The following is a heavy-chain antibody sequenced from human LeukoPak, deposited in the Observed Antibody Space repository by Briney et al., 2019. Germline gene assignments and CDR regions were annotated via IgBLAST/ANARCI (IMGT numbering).Heavy chain of an antibody. CDR3: AKATGYLL. CDR1: GITFSNYA. D-gene: IGHD5-18*01. V-gene: IGHV3-23*01. Sequence: GSLRLSCAASGITFSNYAMSWVRQAPGKGLEWVSTISNSDFSTYYADSVKRRFTISRDNSENTLYLQMNSLRAEDTALYYCAKATGYLLWGQGTLVTVSS. J-gene: IGHJ4*02. CDR2: ISNSDFST.